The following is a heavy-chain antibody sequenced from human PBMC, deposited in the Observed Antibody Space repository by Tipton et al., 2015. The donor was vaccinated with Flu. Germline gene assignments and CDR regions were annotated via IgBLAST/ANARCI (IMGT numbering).Heavy chain of an antibody. J-gene: IGHJ6*02. Sequence: SLRLSCAASGFTFSGFWMTWVRHAPGKGLEWVANVNPDGSEKYYVDSVKGRFTISRDNAENSLYLQLSSMRVEDTAVYYCARYDVDTDPYFYYGMDVWGQGTTVTVSS. D-gene: IGHD1-1*01. V-gene: IGHV3-7*01. CDR3: ARYDVDTDPYFYYGMDV. CDR1: GFTFSGFW. CDR2: VNPDGSEK.